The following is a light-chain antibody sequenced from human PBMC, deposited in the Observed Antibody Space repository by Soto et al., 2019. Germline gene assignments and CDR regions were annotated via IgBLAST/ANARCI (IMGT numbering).Light chain of an antibody. Sequence: EIVLTQSPGTLALSPWERATLSCRASQSVGNSLAWYQQKPGQAPRLLIYDASNRATGIPARFSGSGSGTDFTLTIKSLEPEDFAVYYCQQRSNWPPITVGQGKRLENK. J-gene: IGKJ5*01. CDR1: QSVGNS. CDR2: DAS. CDR3: QQRSNWPPIT. V-gene: IGKV3-11*01.